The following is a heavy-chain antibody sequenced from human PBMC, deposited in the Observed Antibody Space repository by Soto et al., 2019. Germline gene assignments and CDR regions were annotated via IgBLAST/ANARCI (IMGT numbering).Heavy chain of an antibody. V-gene: IGHV1-18*01. D-gene: IGHD2-15*01. CDR1: GYTFTSYV. CDR2: ISANNGNT. Sequence: GASAKVSCKASGYTFTSYVIRWVRQAPGQGLEWMGWISANNGNTKYAQNFQGRVTMTTDTSTSTAYMELRSLRSDDTAVYYCARAYSPGLFDPWGQGTLVTVSS. CDR3: ARAYSPGLFDP. J-gene: IGHJ5*02.